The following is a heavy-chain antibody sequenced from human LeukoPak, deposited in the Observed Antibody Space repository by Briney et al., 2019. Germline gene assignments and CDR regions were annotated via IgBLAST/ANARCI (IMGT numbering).Heavy chain of an antibody. D-gene: IGHD2-2*01. CDR2: ISSSSSYI. CDR3: ARAPLHLAMYHYFDY. J-gene: IGHJ4*02. Sequence: PGGSLRLSCAASGFTFSDFPMIWVRQAPGKGLEWVSYISSSSSYIHYADSVKGRFTISRDNAKKSLYLQMNSLRAEDTAVYYCARAPLHLAMYHYFDYWGQGTLVTVSS. V-gene: IGHV3-21*01. CDR1: GFTFSDFP.